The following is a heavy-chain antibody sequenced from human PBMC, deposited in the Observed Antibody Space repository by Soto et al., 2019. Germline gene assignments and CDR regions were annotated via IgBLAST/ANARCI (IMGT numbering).Heavy chain of an antibody. CDR1: GGSISSYY. Sequence: SSEILSLTCTVSGGSISSYYWSWIRQPPGKGLEWIGYIYYSGSTNYNPSLKSRVTISVDTSKNQFSLKLSSVTAADTAVYYCARARLSRSWWFDPWGQGTLVTVSS. J-gene: IGHJ5*02. CDR2: IYYSGST. D-gene: IGHD3-10*01. CDR3: ARARLSRSWWFDP. V-gene: IGHV4-59*01.